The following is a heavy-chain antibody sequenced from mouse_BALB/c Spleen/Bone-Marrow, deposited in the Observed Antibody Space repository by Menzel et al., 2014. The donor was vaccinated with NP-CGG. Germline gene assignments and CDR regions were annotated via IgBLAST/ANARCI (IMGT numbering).Heavy chain of an antibody. J-gene: IGHJ3*01. CDR3: ARSDYDAWFAY. CDR1: GYYITSGYS. CDR2: IHYSGST. V-gene: IGHV3-1*02. Sequence: VQLQQSGPDLVKPSQSLSLTCTVTGYYITSGYSWHWIQQFPGNTLEWMGYIHYSGSTNYNPSLKSRISITRDTSKNQFFLQLNSVTTEDTATYHCARSDYDAWFAYWGQGTLVTVSA. D-gene: IGHD2-4*01.